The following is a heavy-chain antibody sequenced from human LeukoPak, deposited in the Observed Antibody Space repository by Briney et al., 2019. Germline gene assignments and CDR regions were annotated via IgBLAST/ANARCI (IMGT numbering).Heavy chain of an antibody. CDR3: ARAQQYYDILSWCDP. V-gene: IGHV1-46*01. CDR1: GYTFTSYY. Sequence: ASVKVSCKASGYTFTSYYMHWVRQAPGQGLEWMGIINPSGGSTSYTQKFQGRVTMTRDTSTSTVYMELNSLRSEDTAVYYCARAQQYYDILSWCDPWGQGTLVTVSS. J-gene: IGHJ5*02. D-gene: IGHD3-9*01. CDR2: INPSGGST.